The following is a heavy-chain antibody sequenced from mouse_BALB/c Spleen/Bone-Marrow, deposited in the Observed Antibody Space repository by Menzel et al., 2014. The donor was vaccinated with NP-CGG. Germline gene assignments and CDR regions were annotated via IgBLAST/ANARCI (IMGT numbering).Heavy chain of an antibody. J-gene: IGHJ2*01. D-gene: IGHD4-1*01. Sequence: EVQRVESGGGLVQPGGSMKLSCVASGFTFSNYWMNWVRQSPEKGLEWVAEIRLKSNNYATHYAESVKGRFTISRDDSKSSVYLQMNNLGAEDTGIYYCTRVNWPFDYWGQGTTLTVSS. V-gene: IGHV6-6*02. CDR1: GFTFSNYW. CDR2: IRLKSNNYAT. CDR3: TRVNWPFDY.